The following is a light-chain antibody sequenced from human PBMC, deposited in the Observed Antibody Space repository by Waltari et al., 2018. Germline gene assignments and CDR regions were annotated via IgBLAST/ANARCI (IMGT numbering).Light chain of an antibody. CDR3: CSFATSKTYV. CDR2: GVT. J-gene: IGLJ1*01. Sequence: QSALTQPASVSGSPGQSITISCTGTNNDIGAYNYVSWYQQHPGKGPKLVIYGVTSRPSGISNRFSGSKSGNTSSLTISGIQAEYEADYYCCSFATSKTYVFGTGTKVTVL. V-gene: IGLV2-14*01. CDR1: NNDIGAYNY.